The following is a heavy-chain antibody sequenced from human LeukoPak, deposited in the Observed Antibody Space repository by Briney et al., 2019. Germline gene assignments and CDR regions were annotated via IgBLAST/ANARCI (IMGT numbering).Heavy chain of an antibody. V-gene: IGHV3-23*01. CDR2: ISGSGGST. CDR3: AKDDYDILTGPIDY. J-gene: IGHJ4*02. Sequence: GESLKISCKGSGYSFTSYWIGWVRQMPGKGLEWVSAISGSGGSTYYADSVKGRFTISRDNSQNTLYLQMNSLRAEDTAVYYCAKDDYDILTGPIDYWGQGTLVTVSS. D-gene: IGHD3-9*01. CDR1: GYSFTSYW.